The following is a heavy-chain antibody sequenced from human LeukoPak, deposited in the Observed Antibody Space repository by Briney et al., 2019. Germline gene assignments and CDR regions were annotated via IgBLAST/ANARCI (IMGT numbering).Heavy chain of an antibody. CDR1: GYSIDSGYY. CDR2: IYHSGTT. J-gene: IGHJ4*02. V-gene: IGHV4-38-2*02. Sequence: SETLSLTCTVSGYSIDSGYYWGWIRQPPGKGLEWIGSIYHSGTTYYNPSLKSRVTISLDTSKNQFSLKLSSVTAADTAVYYCARFHPHVNPFDYWGPGTLVTVSS. CDR3: ARFHPHVNPFDY.